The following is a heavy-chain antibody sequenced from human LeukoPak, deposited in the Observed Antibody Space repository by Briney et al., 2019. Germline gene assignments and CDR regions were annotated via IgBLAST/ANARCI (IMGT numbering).Heavy chain of an antibody. V-gene: IGHV3-21*06. D-gene: IGHD3-22*01. CDR2: MTSSSGHI. J-gene: IGHJ4*02. Sequence: GGSLRLSCAASGVAFSSSSMDWGRQAPGKGLEWVSSMTSSSGHIYYADSARGRFTISRDNAKNSLYLQMNSLRAEDMAVYYCAREYYYDTTGSDYWGQGTLVTVSS. CDR1: GVAFSSSS. CDR3: AREYYYDTTGSDY.